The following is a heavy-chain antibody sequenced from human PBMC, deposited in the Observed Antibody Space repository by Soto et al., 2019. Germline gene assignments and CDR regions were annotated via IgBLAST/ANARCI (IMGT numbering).Heavy chain of an antibody. D-gene: IGHD2-21*02. CDR1: GYTFNTCC. CDR2: INTDSGNP. CDR3: TRKKCTGDCYLFDY. Sequence: ASVNGSLKSSGYTFNTCCVNWVRQAPGQGLECMGWINTDSGNPSYAQKFQGRVSMTRDTSSGTAYMEMRSLTSDDTAVYYCTRKKCTGDCYLFDYWGQGTLVTVSS. V-gene: IGHV1-18*01. J-gene: IGHJ4*02.